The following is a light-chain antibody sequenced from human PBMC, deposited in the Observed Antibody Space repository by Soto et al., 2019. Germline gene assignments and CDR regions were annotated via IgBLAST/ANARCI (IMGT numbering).Light chain of an antibody. Sequence: QSVLTQPASVSGSPGQSIIISCTGTSSDIGDSNYVSWYQQHPGKAPKLVIYDVSNRPSGVSNRFSGSKSANTASLTISGLQAEDEADYYCSSFRSSSTSYVFGTGTXVTVL. V-gene: IGLV2-14*03. CDR3: SSFRSSSTSYV. J-gene: IGLJ1*01. CDR1: SSDIGDSNY. CDR2: DVS.